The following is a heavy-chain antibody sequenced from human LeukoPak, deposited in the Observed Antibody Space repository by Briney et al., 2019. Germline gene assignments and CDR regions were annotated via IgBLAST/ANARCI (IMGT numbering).Heavy chain of an antibody. D-gene: IGHD1-1*01. V-gene: IGHV3-64*01. CDR1: GFTFSSYA. Sequence: GGSLRLSCAASGFTFSSYAMHCVRQAPGKGLEYVSAISSNGGSTYYANSVKGRFTISRDNSKNTLYLQMGSLRAEDMAVYYCARDVGNLNEVCDSWGQGTIVTDSS. CDR2: ISSNGGST. J-gene: IGHJ3*02. CDR3: ARDVGNLNEVCDS.